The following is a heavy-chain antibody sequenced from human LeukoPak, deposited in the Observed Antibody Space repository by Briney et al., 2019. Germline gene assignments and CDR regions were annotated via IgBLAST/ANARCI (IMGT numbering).Heavy chain of an antibody. D-gene: IGHD1-26*01. CDR2: MNPNSGNT. CDR1: GYTFTGYY. CDR3: ALIRGATNFDY. V-gene: IGHV1-8*02. Sequence: ASVKVSCKASGYTFTGYYMHWVRQAPGQGLEWMGWMNPNSGNTGYAQKFQGRVTMTRNTSISTAYMELSSLRSEDTAVYYCALIRGATNFDYWGQGTLVTVSS. J-gene: IGHJ4*02.